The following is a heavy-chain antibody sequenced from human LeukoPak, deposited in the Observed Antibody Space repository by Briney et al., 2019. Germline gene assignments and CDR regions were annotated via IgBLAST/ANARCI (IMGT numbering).Heavy chain of an antibody. CDR2: IYSGGTT. Sequence: SGGSLRLSCAASGFTVSTNYMSWVRQAPGKGLEWVSVIYSGGTTNYADSVKGRFTISRDNSKNTVYLRMNSLRAEDTAVYYCARGGYAHYYGMDVWGQGTTVTVSS. CDR1: GFTVSTNY. D-gene: IGHD5-18*01. CDR3: ARGGYAHYYGMDV. J-gene: IGHJ6*02. V-gene: IGHV3-53*01.